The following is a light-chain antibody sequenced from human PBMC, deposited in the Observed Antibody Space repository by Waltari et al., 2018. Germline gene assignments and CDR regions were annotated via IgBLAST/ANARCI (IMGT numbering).Light chain of an antibody. CDR1: QSISIY. CDR3: QQSSRTPPWT. Sequence: DIQMTQSPSSLSASVGDSVTITCRASQSISIYLNWYQQKPGQAPKLLSSAVSSLQSGVPSRFSGSGSGTDFALTISSLQPEDCATYYCQQSSRTPPWTFGQGTQVEIK. J-gene: IGKJ1*01. CDR2: AVS. V-gene: IGKV1-39*01.